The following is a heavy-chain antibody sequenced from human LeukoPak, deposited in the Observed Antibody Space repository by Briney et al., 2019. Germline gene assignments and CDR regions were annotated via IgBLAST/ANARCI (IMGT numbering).Heavy chain of an antibody. J-gene: IGHJ4*02. CDR3: AKHSWELHLPFDY. Sequence: GGSLRLSCAASGFTVSSNFMAWVRQAPGKGLEWVSVIYGGGSTFYADSVKGRFTISRDNSKNTLYLQMNSLRAEDTAVYYCAKHSWELHLPFDYWGQGTLVTVSS. CDR2: IYGGGST. D-gene: IGHD1-26*01. CDR1: GFTVSSNF. V-gene: IGHV3-66*04.